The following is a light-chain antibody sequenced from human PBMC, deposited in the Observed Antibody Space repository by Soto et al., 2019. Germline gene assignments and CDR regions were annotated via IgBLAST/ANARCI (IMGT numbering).Light chain of an antibody. CDR3: QQLNSYPPL. CDR2: AAS. V-gene: IGKV1-9*01. Sequence: DIQLTQSPSFLSTSVGDRVTITCRASQGISSYLAWYQQKPGKAPKLLIYAASTLQSGVPSRFSGSGSGTEFTLTISSLQPEDFATYYCQQLNSYPPLFGPGTKVVIK. CDR1: QGISSY. J-gene: IGKJ3*01.